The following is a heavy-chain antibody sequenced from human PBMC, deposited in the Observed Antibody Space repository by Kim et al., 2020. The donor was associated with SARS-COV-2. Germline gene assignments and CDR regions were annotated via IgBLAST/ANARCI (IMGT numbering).Heavy chain of an antibody. CDR3: AGSYSGSYLYYYYYMDV. Sequence: VEGRFTISRDNSKNTLYLKMNSLRAEDTAVYYCAGSYSGSYLYYYYYMDVWGKGTTVTVSS. J-gene: IGHJ6*03. V-gene: IGHV3-30*07. D-gene: IGHD1-26*01.